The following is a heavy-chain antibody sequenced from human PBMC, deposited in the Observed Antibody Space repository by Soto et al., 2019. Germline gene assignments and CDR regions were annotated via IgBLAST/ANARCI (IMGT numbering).Heavy chain of an antibody. J-gene: IGHJ4*02. D-gene: IGHD3-10*01. CDR2: VNPNNGDT. V-gene: IGHV1-8*01. CDR3: AKVSRKGSAIDFDY. Sequence: QVQLVQSGAELKKPGASVKVSCTASGYTFSNYDMNWVRQATGQGPEWIGWVNPNNGDTGYAQKFQGRVTLTTDISTTTADMEPTSLRSEDTAIYYCAKVSRKGSAIDFDYWGQGTLITVSS. CDR1: GYTFSNYD.